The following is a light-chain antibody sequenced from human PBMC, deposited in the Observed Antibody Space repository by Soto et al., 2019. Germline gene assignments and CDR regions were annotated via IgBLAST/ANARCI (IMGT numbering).Light chain of an antibody. Sequence: EIVLTQSPGTLSLSPGERATLSCRASQSVSSSYLAWYQQKPGQAPRLLIYGASSRATGIPNRFSGSGSGTDFTHTISRLEPEDFAVYYCQQYGSSPRLTFGGGTEVEIK. CDR3: QQYGSSPRLT. J-gene: IGKJ4*01. CDR1: QSVSSSY. V-gene: IGKV3-20*01. CDR2: GAS.